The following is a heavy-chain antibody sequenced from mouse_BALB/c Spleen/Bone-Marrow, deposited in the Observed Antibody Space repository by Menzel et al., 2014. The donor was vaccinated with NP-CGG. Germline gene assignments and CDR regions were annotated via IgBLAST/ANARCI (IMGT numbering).Heavy chain of an antibody. CDR3: ARSGNGPFAY. CDR2: IDPANGNT. D-gene: IGHD1-1*02. CDR1: GFNIKDTY. J-gene: IGHJ3*01. Sequence: VTLNVSGAERVKPGASVKLSCTASGFNIKDTYIHWVKQRPEQGLEWIGRIDPANGNTKYGPKFQGRAPVTTDTSSNTAYPQLSTLAPEDSAVYYCARSGNGPFAYWGQGTLVTVSA. V-gene: IGHV14-3*02.